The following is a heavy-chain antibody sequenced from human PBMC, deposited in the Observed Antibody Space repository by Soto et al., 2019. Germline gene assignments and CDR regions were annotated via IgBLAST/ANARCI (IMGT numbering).Heavy chain of an antibody. J-gene: IGHJ4*02. Sequence: QVQLVQSGAEVRQPASSVKVSCKTSGGTFSSYAINWVRQAPGQGLEWMGGIVPIVGTTTYAQKFQGRVTITADEATSTAYMQLSRLRSDDTDVYYCVRVVAIPGYPDHWGQGTLVTVSS. V-gene: IGHV1-69*12. CDR1: GGTFSSYA. CDR3: VRVVAIPGYPDH. D-gene: IGHD5-12*01. CDR2: IVPIVGTT.